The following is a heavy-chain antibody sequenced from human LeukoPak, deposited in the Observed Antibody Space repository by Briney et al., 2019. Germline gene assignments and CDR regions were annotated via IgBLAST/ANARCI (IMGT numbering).Heavy chain of an antibody. CDR1: GYTFTDYH. CDR3: TRFRHVAVAGTPHFDY. CDR2: INPNSGGT. V-gene: IGHV1-2*02. D-gene: IGHD6-19*01. Sequence: ASVKVSCKASGYTFTDYHIHWVRQAPGQGLEWMGWINPNSGGTNYAEKFHGRLTTARDTSISTAFMELSGLRSDDTAVYYCTRFRHVAVAGTPHFDYWGQGALVTVSS. J-gene: IGHJ4*02.